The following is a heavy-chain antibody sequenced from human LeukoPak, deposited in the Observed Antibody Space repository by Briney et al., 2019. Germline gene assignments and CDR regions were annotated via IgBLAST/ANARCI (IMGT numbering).Heavy chain of an antibody. V-gene: IGHV1-2*02. J-gene: IGHJ6*03. Sequence: ASVKVSCKASGYTFTGYYMHWVRQAPGQGLEWMGWINPNSGGTNYAQKFQGRVTMTRDTSISTAYMELSSLRSEDTAVYYCARGIRARITMIVITYYYYMDVWGKGTTVTISS. CDR3: ARGIRARITMIVITYYYYMDV. CDR1: GYTFTGYY. CDR2: INPNSGGT. D-gene: IGHD3-22*01.